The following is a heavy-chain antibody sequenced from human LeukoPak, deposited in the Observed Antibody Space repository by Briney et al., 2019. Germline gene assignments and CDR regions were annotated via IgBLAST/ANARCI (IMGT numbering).Heavy chain of an antibody. CDR1: GFTFGSYG. D-gene: IGHD6-19*01. Sequence: GGSLRLSCAASGFTFGSYGMHWVRQAPGKGLEWVALIWYDGNNKECADSVKGRFTISRDNSKNTLFLQMNSLRAEDTAVYYCARDRGNGAVAGTGFDYWGQGTLVIVFS. CDR3: ARDRGNGAVAGTGFDY. J-gene: IGHJ4*02. V-gene: IGHV3-33*01. CDR2: IWYDGNNK.